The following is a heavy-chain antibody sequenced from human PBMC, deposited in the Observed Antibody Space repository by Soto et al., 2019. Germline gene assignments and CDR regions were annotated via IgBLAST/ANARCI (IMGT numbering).Heavy chain of an antibody. Sequence: EVQLEESGGDLVQSGGSLRLSCTGSGFSFGTYAMNWVRQAPGKGLEWVSYISASSAAIDYADSVKGRFTVVIDNAKNSMFLQMNSLRDADTALYYCASDRSGGRTLYYYLESWGQGTLVTVSS. CDR1: GFSFGTYA. D-gene: IGHD5-12*01. J-gene: IGHJ4*02. CDR2: ISASSAAI. V-gene: IGHV3-48*02. CDR3: ASDRSGGRTLYYYLES.